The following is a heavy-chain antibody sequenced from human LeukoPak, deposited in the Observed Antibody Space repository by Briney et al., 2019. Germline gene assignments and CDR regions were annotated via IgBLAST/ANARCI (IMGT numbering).Heavy chain of an antibody. V-gene: IGHV1-18*01. CDR3: AGSVVAATRLDY. CDR1: GYTFTSYG. J-gene: IGHJ4*02. CDR2: ISAYNGNT. D-gene: IGHD2-15*01. Sequence: ASVKVSCKASGYTFTSYGISWVRQAPGQGLEWMGWISAYNGNTNYAQKPQGRVTMTTDTSTSTAYMELRSLRSDDTAVYYCAGSVVAATRLDYWGQGTLVTVSS.